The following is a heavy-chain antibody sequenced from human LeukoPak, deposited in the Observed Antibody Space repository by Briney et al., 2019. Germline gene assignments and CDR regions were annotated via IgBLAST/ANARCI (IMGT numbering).Heavy chain of an antibody. D-gene: IGHD5-24*01. Sequence: GGSLRLSCAASGFTFSSYRMNWVRQAPGKGLEWVSFISSSMSTKYYADSVKGRFTISRDNAKNSLYLQMNSLRDEDTAVYYCARVKVEMATIGWLDPWGQGTLVTVSS. J-gene: IGHJ5*02. V-gene: IGHV3-48*02. CDR1: GFTFSSYR. CDR3: ARVKVEMATIGWLDP. CDR2: ISSSMSTK.